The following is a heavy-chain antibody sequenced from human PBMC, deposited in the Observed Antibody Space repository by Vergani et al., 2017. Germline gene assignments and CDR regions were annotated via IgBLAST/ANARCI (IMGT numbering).Heavy chain of an antibody. V-gene: IGHV3-23*01. CDR2: ISGSGGST. CDR3: ARVLGGKSQYYYDSSGYYYPGYFDL. J-gene: IGHJ2*01. CDR1: GFTFSSYA. D-gene: IGHD3-22*01. Sequence: EVQLLESGGGLVQPGGSLRLSCAASGFTFSSYAMSWVRQAPGKGLEWVSAISGSGGSTYYADSVKGRFTISRDNSKNTLYLQMNSLRAEDTAVYYCARVLGGKSQYYYDSSGYYYPGYFDLWGRGTLVTVSS.